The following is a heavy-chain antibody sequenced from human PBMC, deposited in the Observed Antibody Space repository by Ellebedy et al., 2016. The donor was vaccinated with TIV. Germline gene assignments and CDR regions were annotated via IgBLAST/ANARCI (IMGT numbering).Heavy chain of an antibody. J-gene: IGHJ4*02. CDR2: IFHSGST. Sequence: SETLSLXCAVSGDSISSSNWWSWVRQPPGKGLEWIGEIFHSGSTNYSPSLKSRVTMSIDKSKNQFSLELTSVTAADTAVYYCARELSGNFFDFWGQGTLVTVSS. CDR3: ARELSGNFFDF. D-gene: IGHD1-26*01. V-gene: IGHV4-4*02. CDR1: GDSISSSNW.